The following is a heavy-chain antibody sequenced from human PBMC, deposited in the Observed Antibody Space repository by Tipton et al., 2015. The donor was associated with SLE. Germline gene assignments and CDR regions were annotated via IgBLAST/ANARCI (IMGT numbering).Heavy chain of an antibody. CDR3: ARHASFTFLGAFDV. CDR1: GGSISSSSYY. J-gene: IGHJ3*01. Sequence: TLSLTCTVSGGSISSSSYYWGWIRQPPGKGLEWIGSIYYSGSTYYNPSLKSRVTISVDTSKNQFSLKLSSVTAADTAVYYCARHASFTFLGAFDVWGQGTMITVSS. D-gene: IGHD2/OR15-2a*01. V-gene: IGHV4-39*01. CDR2: IYYSGST.